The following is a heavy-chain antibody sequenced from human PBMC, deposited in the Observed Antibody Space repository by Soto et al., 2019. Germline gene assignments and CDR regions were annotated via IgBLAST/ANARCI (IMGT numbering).Heavy chain of an antibody. CDR3: ARDRTDSGYYTNWLDP. J-gene: IGHJ5*02. CDR2: IIPIFGTT. CDR1: GGTFGSDA. D-gene: IGHD3-22*01. V-gene: IGHV1-69*06. Sequence: SVKVSCKASGGTFGSDAITWVRQAPGQGLEWVGRIIPIFGTTNYAQNLQGRVTISADKSTLTSYMELHSLTSDDTALYYCARDRTDSGYYTNWLDPWGQGTQVTVPS.